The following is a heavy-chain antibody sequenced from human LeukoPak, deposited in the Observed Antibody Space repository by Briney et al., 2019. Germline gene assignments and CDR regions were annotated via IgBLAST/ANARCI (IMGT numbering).Heavy chain of an antibody. CDR2: IIPIFGTA. D-gene: IGHD2-2*01. V-gene: IGHV1-69*06. J-gene: IGHJ6*04. CDR3: ARGDIVVVPAASLYYYYGMDV. CDR1: GGTFSSYA. Sequence: SVKVSCKASGGTFSSYAISWVRQAPGQGLEWMGGIIPIFGTANYAQKFQGRVTITADKSTSTAYMELSSLRSEDTAVYYCARGDIVVVPAASLYYYYGMDVWGKGTTVTVSP.